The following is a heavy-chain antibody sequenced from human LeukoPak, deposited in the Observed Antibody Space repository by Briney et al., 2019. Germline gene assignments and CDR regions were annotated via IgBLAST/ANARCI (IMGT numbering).Heavy chain of an antibody. CDR1: GYSISSGYY. CDR3: ARWDFWSGYPIDY. V-gene: IGHV4-38-2*02. CDR2: IYYSGST. Sequence: SETLSLTCTVSGYSISSGYYWGWIRQPPGKGLEWIGSIYYSGSTYYNPSLKSRVTISVDTSKNQFSLKLSSVTAADTAVYYCARWDFWSGYPIDYWGQGTLVTVSS. J-gene: IGHJ4*02. D-gene: IGHD3-3*01.